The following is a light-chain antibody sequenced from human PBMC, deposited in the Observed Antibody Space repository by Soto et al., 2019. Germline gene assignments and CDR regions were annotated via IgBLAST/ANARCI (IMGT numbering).Light chain of an antibody. CDR2: GAS. CDR1: QGIRSD. J-gene: IGKJ1*01. CDR3: LQEYNFPWA. V-gene: IGKV1-6*01. Sequence: IQMTQSPSSLSASVGDRVTISCRASQGIRSDLAWYQQKPGKVPKLLIYGASKLESGVPSRFSGSGFGTDFTLTISSLQPEDFATYYCLQEYNFPWAFGQGTKVEIK.